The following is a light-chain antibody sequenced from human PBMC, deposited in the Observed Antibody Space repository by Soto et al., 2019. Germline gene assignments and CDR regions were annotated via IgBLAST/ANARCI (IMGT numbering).Light chain of an antibody. Sequence: QSVLTQPAPVSGSPGQTITLSCTGTSSDVGGYNYVSWYQQHRGKAPKLMIYEVTNRPSGVSTRFSGSKSGNTASLTISGLQAEEEADYYCSAYTSSSPYYVCRTGTKVTVL. CDR2: EVT. CDR3: SAYTSSSPYYV. V-gene: IGLV2-14*01. CDR1: SSDVGGYNY. J-gene: IGLJ1*01.